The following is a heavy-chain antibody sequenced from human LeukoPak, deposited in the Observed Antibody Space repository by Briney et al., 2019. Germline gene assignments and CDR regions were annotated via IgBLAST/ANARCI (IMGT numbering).Heavy chain of an antibody. J-gene: IGHJ3*02. CDR1: GGTFSSYA. CDR2: IIPIFGTA. D-gene: IGHD3-22*01. Sequence: ASVKVSCKASGGTFSSYAISWVRQAPGQGLEWMGGIIPIFGTANYAQKFQGRVTITADESTSTAYMELSSLRSEDTAVYYCARDNRGRYYDSSAPDAFDIWGQGTMVTVSS. CDR3: ARDNRGRYYDSSAPDAFDI. V-gene: IGHV1-69*13.